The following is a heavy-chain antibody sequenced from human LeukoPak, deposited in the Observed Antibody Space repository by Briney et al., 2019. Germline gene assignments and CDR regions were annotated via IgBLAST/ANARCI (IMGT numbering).Heavy chain of an antibody. V-gene: IGHV4-34*01. J-gene: IGHJ3*02. CDR2: INHSGST. CDR1: GGSFSGYY. CDR3: ARRLRDDAFDI. Sequence: SETLSLTCAVYGGSFSGYYWSWIRQPPGKGLEWIGEINHSGSTNYNPSLKSRVTISVDTSKNQFSLKLSSVTAADTAVYYCARRLRDDAFDIWGQGTMVTVSS.